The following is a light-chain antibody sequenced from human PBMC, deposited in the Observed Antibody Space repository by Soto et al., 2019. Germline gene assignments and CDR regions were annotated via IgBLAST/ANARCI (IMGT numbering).Light chain of an antibody. Sequence: DIQMTQSPSTLSGSVGDRVTITCRASQTISSWLAWYQQKPGKAPKLLIYKASTLKSGVPSRFSGSGSGTDFTLAISSLQPEDSATYYCLQDINYPWTFGQGNKVDIK. V-gene: IGKV1-5*03. CDR3: LQDINYPWT. J-gene: IGKJ1*01. CDR2: KAS. CDR1: QTISSW.